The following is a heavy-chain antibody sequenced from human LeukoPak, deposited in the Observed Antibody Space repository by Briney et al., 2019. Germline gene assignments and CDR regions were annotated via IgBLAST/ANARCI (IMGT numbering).Heavy chain of an antibody. CDR1: GFTFSSYA. V-gene: IGHV3-15*04. CDR2: IASKTDGGAT. J-gene: IGHJ4*02. D-gene: IGHD3-10*01. Sequence: PGGSLRLSCSASGFTFSSYAMHWVRQAPGEGLDWVGRIASKTDGGATDYAAPVKGRFTISRDDSKNTLNLQMNSLKTEDTAVYYCTTGIRGDWGQGTLVTVSS. CDR3: TTGIRGD.